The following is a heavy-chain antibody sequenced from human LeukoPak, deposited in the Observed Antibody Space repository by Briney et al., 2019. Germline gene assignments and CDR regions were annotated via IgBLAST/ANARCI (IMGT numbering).Heavy chain of an antibody. CDR1: GGSISRGSYY. Sequence: SQTLSLTCTVSGGSISRGSYYWSWIRQPAGKGLEWIGRIYTSGSTNYNPSLKSRVTISVDTSKNQFSLKLSSVTAADTAVYYCAREDAPVVSGYLHLTEYFQHWGQGTLVTVSS. CDR2: IYTSGST. CDR3: AREDAPVVSGYLHLTEYFQH. J-gene: IGHJ1*01. V-gene: IGHV4-61*02. D-gene: IGHD3-22*01.